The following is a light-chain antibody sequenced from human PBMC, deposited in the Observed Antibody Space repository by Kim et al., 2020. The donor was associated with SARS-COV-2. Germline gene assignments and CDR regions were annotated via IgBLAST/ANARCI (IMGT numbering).Light chain of an antibody. Sequence: WPGEGATLSCRASQSVGNGYLAWYRQKPGQAPRLLMYGASSRATGVPDRFSGSGSETDFTLTISRLEPDDFAVYYCQQYHRSPWTFGPGTKVDI. V-gene: IGKV3-20*01. CDR3: QQYHRSPWT. J-gene: IGKJ1*01. CDR2: GAS. CDR1: QSVGNGY.